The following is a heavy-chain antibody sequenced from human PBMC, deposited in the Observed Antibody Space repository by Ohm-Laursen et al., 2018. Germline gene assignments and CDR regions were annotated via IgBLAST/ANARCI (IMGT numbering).Heavy chain of an antibody. V-gene: IGHV4-59*01. CDR2: IYDTGSS. Sequence: GTLSLTFTVSGGSISSFYWSWVRQPPEKGLEWIGNIYDTGSSKYNPSLKSRVIISVDTSKNQFSLKLTSVTAADTAVYYCAREADYYDSSGYPVRWFDPWGQGTLVTVSS. CDR3: AREADYYDSSGYPVRWFDP. D-gene: IGHD3-22*01. CDR1: GGSISSFY. J-gene: IGHJ5*02.